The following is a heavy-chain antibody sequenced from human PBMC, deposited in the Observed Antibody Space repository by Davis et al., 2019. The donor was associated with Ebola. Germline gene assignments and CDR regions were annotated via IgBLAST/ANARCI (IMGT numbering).Heavy chain of an antibody. CDR1: GYTFTSYG. CDR3: ARDLGSSWEPYYYGMDV. V-gene: IGHV1-18*04. J-gene: IGHJ6*02. D-gene: IGHD6-13*01. CDR2: ISAYNGNT. Sequence: ASVKVSCKASGYTFTSYGISWVRQAPGQGLEGMGWISAYNGNTNYAQKLQGRVTMNTDTSTSTASMELRSLRSDDTAVYYCARDLGSSWEPYYYGMDVWGQGTTVTVSS.